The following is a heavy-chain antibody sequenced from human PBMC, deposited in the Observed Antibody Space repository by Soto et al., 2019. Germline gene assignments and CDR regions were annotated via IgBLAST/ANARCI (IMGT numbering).Heavy chain of an antibody. CDR1: VFTFRSYA. CDR2: ISYDGSNK. J-gene: IGHJ6*02. D-gene: IGHD2-2*01. Sequence: SLRLSCAASVFTFRSYAIHWVRQGPGKGLEWVAVISYDGSNKYFTDSVKGRFTISRDNSKNTLYLQMSSLRAEGTAVYYCARGECSSTSCEGNYYYYGMDVWGQGTTVTVSS. CDR3: ARGECSSTSCEGNYYYYGMDV. V-gene: IGHV3-30-3*01.